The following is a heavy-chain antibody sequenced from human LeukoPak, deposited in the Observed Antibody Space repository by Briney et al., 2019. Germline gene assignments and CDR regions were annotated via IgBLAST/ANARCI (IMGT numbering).Heavy chain of an antibody. Sequence: SETLSLTCTVSGGSISSGSYYWSWIRQPAGKGLEWIGRIYTSGSTNYNPSLKSRVTISVDTSKNQFSLKLSSVTAADTAVYYCARRRGSGSYTYSFNWFDPWGQGTLVTVSS. D-gene: IGHD3-10*01. J-gene: IGHJ5*02. CDR3: ARRRGSGSYTYSFNWFDP. CDR2: IYTSGST. V-gene: IGHV4-61*02. CDR1: GGSISSGSYY.